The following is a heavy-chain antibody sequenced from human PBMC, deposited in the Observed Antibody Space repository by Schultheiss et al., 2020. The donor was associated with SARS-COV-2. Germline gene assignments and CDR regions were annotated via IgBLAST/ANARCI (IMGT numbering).Heavy chain of an antibody. CDR3: ARDRAGAAIGGGMDV. V-gene: IGHV4-31*01. Sequence: SETLSLTCAVYGGSFRGYYWSWIRQHPGKGLEWIGYIYYSGSTYYNPSLKSLVTISVDTSKNQFSLKLSSVTAADTAVYYCARDRAGAAIGGGMDVWGQGTTVTVSS. CDR1: GGSFRGYY. CDR2: IYYSGST. D-gene: IGHD6-13*01. J-gene: IGHJ6*02.